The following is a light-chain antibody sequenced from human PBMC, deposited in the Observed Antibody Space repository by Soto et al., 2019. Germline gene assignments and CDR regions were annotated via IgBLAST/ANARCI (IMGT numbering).Light chain of an antibody. CDR2: MLS. V-gene: IGKV2-40*01. CDR3: MQRTESPIT. J-gene: IGKJ5*01. Sequence: IVMTRPPLSLPVTSGEQASISGRSGKILVDCDNGNTYLDWYLQKPGQSPQLLIYMLSSRASGVPDRFSGSGSGTDFTLKISRVEAEDVGVYYCMQRTESPITFGPGTRLEI. CDR1: KILVDCDNGNTY.